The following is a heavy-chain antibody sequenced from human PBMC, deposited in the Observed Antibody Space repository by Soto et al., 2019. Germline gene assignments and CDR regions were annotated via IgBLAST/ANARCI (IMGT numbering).Heavy chain of an antibody. CDR1: GDTFTDYY. CDR3: ARGGHVVVVTAALDY. J-gene: IGHJ4*02. D-gene: IGHD2-21*02. Sequence: QVQLMQSGAEVKKPGASVKVSCKASGDTFTDYYIHWALQAPGQGLEWMGTVNPSGGHTTYAQHFLGRVTMTRDTSTSTLYMELTGLTSDDTAIYYCARGGHVVVVTAALDYWGKGTLVTVSS. V-gene: IGHV1-46*01. CDR2: VNPSGGHT.